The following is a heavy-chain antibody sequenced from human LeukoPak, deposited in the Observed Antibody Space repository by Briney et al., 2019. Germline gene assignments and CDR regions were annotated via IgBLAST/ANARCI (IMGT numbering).Heavy chain of an antibody. CDR1: GFTFKTFA. CDR2: ITGSAGST. V-gene: IGHV3-23*01. Sequence: PGGSLRLSCAPSGFTFKTFAMTWVRQAPGKGLEWVSGITGSAGSTYYADSVKGRFTISRDNSNNTLYLQMNSLRAEDTAVYYCAKTRGYSNSWYDYWGQGTLLTVSS. J-gene: IGHJ4*02. CDR3: AKTRGYSNSWYDY. D-gene: IGHD6-13*01.